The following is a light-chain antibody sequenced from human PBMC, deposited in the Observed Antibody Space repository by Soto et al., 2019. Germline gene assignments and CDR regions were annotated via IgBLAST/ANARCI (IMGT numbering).Light chain of an antibody. CDR1: SSDVGGYNY. J-gene: IGLJ2*01. CDR2: EVT. V-gene: IGLV2-8*01. Sequence: SALTQPPSASGSPGQSVTISCTGTSSDVGGYNYVSWYQQHPGKVPKLMIYEVTKRPSGVPDRFSGSKSGNTASLTVSGLQAEDEAGYYCSSYAGSNNVLFGGGTKLTVL. CDR3: SSYAGSNNVL.